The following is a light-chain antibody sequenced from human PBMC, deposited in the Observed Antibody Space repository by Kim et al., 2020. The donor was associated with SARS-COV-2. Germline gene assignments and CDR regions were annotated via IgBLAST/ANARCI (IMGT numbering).Light chain of an antibody. J-gene: IGLJ3*02. CDR2: DVS. V-gene: IGLV2-11*01. CDR1: SREVGGYNY. CDR3: CSYAGSYTWV. Sequence: GPAVTISCTGTSREVGGYNYVSWYQQHPGKARKLMIYDVSKRPSGVPDRFSGSKSGNTASLTISGLQAEDEADYYCCSYAGSYTWVFGGGTQLTVL.